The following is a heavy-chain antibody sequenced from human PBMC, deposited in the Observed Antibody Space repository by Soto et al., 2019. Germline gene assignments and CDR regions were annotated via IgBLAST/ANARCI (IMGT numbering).Heavy chain of an antibody. CDR3: AREEVAAGFDY. V-gene: IGHV4-59*01. D-gene: IGHD6-13*01. CDR2: IYYSGST. Sequence: SETLSLTCTVSGGSISSYYWSWIRQPPGKGLEWIGYIYYSGSTNYNPSLKSRVTISVDTSKNQFSLKLSSVTAADTAVYYCAREEVAAGFDYWGPGTLVNLSS. CDR1: GGSISSYY. J-gene: IGHJ4*02.